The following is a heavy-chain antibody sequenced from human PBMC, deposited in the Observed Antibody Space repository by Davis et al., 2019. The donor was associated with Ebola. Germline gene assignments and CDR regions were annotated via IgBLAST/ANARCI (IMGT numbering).Heavy chain of an antibody. Sequence: MPSETLSLTCTVSGGSISSYYWSWIRQPPGKGLEWIGYIYYSGSTNYNPSLKSRVTISVDTSKNQFSLKLSSVTAADTAVYYCARRYWEQLGVYYYYYGMDVWGQGTTVTVSS. J-gene: IGHJ6*02. D-gene: IGHD1-26*01. CDR2: IYYSGST. V-gene: IGHV4-59*08. CDR3: ARRYWEQLGVYYYYYGMDV. CDR1: GGSISSYY.